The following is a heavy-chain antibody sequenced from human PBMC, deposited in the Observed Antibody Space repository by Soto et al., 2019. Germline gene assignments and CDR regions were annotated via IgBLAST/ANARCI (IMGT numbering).Heavy chain of an antibody. V-gene: IGHV3-21*01. CDR2: ISSSSSYI. J-gene: IGHJ4*02. D-gene: IGHD6-6*01. CDR1: GFTFSSYS. CDR3: AREAHYSSSSYSFAY. Sequence: GGSLRLSCAASGFTFSSYSMNWVRQAPGKGLEWVSSISSSSSYIYYTASVKVRFTISRDKAKNSLYLQKHSLRAEDTVVYYCAREAHYSSSSYSFAYWGQGTRVPVS.